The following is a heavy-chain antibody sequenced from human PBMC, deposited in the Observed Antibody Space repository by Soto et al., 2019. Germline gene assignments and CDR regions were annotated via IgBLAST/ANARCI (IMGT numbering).Heavy chain of an antibody. CDR1: GGTFSSYA. J-gene: IGHJ6*02. CDR2: ITPIFGTA. Sequence: ASVKVSCKASGGTFSSYAISWVRQAPGQGLEWMGGITPIFGTANYAQKFQGRVTITADRSTSTAYMELSSLRSEDTAVYYCARGSRDDILTGYYYYYYGMDAWGQGTTVTVSS. CDR3: ARGSRDDILTGYYYYYYGMDA. V-gene: IGHV1-69*06. D-gene: IGHD3-9*01.